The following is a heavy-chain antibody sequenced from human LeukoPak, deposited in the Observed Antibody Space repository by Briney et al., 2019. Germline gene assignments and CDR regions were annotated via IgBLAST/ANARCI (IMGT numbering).Heavy chain of an antibody. V-gene: IGHV3-49*04. CDR3: SRFYSSGWASGAFDI. Sequence: GGSLRLSCAVSGFTFSSYWMNWVRQAPGKGLEWIGFIRNKANGGTTEYAASVKGRFTISRDDSKTIAHLQMSSLKTEDTAVYYCSRFYSSGWASGAFDIWGQGTMVTVSS. J-gene: IGHJ3*02. D-gene: IGHD3-22*01. CDR2: IRNKANGGTT. CDR1: GFTFSSYW.